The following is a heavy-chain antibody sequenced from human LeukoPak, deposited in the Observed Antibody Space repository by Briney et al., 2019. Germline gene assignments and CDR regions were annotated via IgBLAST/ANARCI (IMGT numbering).Heavy chain of an antibody. V-gene: IGHV4-38-2*02. J-gene: IGHJ5*02. CDR3: ARELRYNWFDP. CDR2: IYHSGST. Sequence: SETLSLTCTVSGYSISSGYYWGWIRQPPGKGLEWIGSIYHSGSTYYNPSLKSRVAISVDTSKNQFSLKLSSVTAADTAVYYCARELRYNWFDPWGQGTLVTVSS. CDR1: GYSISSGYY.